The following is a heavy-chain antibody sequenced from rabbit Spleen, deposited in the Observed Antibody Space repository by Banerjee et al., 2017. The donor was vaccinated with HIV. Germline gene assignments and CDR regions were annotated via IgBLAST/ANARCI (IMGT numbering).Heavy chain of an antibody. CDR2: IDPVFGIT. V-gene: IGHV1S7*01. J-gene: IGHJ4*01. D-gene: IGHD8-1*01. Sequence: HLKESGGGLVQPGGSLKLSCTASGFTLSSYYMNWVRQAPGKGLEWIGYIDPVFGITYYANWVNGRFSISRENAQNPVFLQMTSLTAAVTATYFCARDGAGGSYFALWGPGTLVTVS. CDR3: ARDGAGGSYFAL. CDR1: GFTLSSYY.